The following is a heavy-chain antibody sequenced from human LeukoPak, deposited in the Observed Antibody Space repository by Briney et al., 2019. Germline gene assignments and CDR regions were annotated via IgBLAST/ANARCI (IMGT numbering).Heavy chain of an antibody. V-gene: IGHV4-38-2*02. J-gene: IGHJ2*01. D-gene: IGHD3-22*01. CDR1: GYSISIAFY. CDR2: ISHSGRT. Sequence: SETLSLTCTVSGYSISIAFYWGWIRQPPGKGLEWIGSISHSGRTYYNPSLKRRITISVDTSKNQFSLKLSSVTAADTAVYYCARGFDYYDSSGYLSNWYFDLWGRGTLVTVSS. CDR3: ARGFDYYDSSGYLSNWYFDL.